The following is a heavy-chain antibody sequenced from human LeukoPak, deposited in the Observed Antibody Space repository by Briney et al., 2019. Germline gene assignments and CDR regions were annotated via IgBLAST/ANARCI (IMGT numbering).Heavy chain of an antibody. D-gene: IGHD3-22*01. Sequence: PGGSLRLSCAASGFTVSSNYMSWVRQAPGKGLEWVSVIYSGGSTYYADPVKGRFTISRDNSKNTLYLQMNSLGAEDTAVYYCARSPPMSQFDYWGQGTLVTVSS. CDR3: ARSPPMSQFDY. J-gene: IGHJ4*02. CDR1: GFTVSSNY. CDR2: IYSGGST. V-gene: IGHV3-66*02.